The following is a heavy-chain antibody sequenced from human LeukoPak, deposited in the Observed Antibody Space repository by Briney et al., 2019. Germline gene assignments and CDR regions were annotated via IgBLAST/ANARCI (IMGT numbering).Heavy chain of an antibody. D-gene: IGHD6-19*01. V-gene: IGHV1-46*01. CDR2: INPSGGST. CDR3: AVGYGSGYDAFDI. Sequence: GPSVKVSCKASGYAFTVNYMHWVRQAPGQGLEWMGIINPSGGSTSYAQKFQGRVTMTRDTSTSTVYMELSSLRSADTSVYYCAVGYGSGYDAFDIWGQGTMVTVSS. J-gene: IGHJ3*02. CDR1: GYAFTVNY.